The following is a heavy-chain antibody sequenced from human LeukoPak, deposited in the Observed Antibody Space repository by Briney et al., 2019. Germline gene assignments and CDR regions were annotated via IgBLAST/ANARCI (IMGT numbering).Heavy chain of an antibody. CDR1: GYTFTSYG. CDR2: ISAYNGNT. D-gene: IGHD3-9*01. Sequence: ASVKVSCKASGYTFTSYGISWVRQAPGQGLEWMGWISAYNGNTNYAQKLQGRVTMTTDTSTSTAYMELRSLRSDDTAVYYCARVPPYDILTGYYNTFDPWGQGTLVTVSS. J-gene: IGHJ5*02. CDR3: ARVPPYDILTGYYNTFDP. V-gene: IGHV1-18*01.